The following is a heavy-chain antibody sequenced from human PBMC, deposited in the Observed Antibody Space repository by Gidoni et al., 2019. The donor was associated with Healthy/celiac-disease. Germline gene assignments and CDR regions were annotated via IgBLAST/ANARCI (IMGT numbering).Heavy chain of an antibody. CDR1: GYTFTSYG. CDR2: ISAYNGNT. J-gene: IGHJ5*02. V-gene: IGHV1-18*01. CDR3: ARGDYVWGSYRYKEWFDP. D-gene: IGHD3-16*02. Sequence: QVQLVQSGAEVKKPGASVKVSCKASGYTFTSYGISWVRQAPGQGLEWMGWISAYNGNTNYAQKLQGRVTMTTDTSTSTAYMGLRSLRSDDTAVYYCARGDYVWGSYRYKEWFDPWGQGTLVTVSS.